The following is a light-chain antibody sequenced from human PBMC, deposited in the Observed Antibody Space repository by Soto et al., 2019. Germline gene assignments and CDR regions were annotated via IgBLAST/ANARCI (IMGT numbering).Light chain of an antibody. CDR1: QSISSSY. CDR3: QPYGSSPLT. CDR2: GAS. J-gene: IGKJ4*01. Sequence: EIVLTQSPGTLSLSPGEGGTLSCRASQSISSSYLAWYQQKPGQTPRLLIYGASSRATGIPDRFSGSGSGTDFTLTISRLEPEDFAVYYCQPYGSSPLTFGGGTKVEIK. V-gene: IGKV3-20*01.